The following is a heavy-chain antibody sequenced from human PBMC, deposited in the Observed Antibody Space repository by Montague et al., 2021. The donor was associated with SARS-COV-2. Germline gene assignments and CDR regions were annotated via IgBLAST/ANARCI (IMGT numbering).Heavy chain of an antibody. D-gene: IGHD3-10*01. CDR3: ARLGDGVVPSPILGVGPYYSSYYIDV. CDR2: IHHGGST. CDR1: GGSFSTYS. J-gene: IGHJ6*03. V-gene: IGHV4-34*01. Sequence: SETLSLTCAVHGGSFSTYSWNWIRQPPGKGLEWIGEIHHGGSTNYIPALKSRVTISADTSKNQFSLKLTYVAAADTDVYYCARLGDGVVPSPILGVGPYYSSYYIDVWGKGTTVTVSS.